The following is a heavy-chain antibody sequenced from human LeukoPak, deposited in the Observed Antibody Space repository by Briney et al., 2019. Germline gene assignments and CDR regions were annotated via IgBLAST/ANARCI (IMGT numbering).Heavy chain of an antibody. CDR1: GFTFDDYA. CDR3: AKDDYYDSSGYSGAFDI. CDR2: ISWDGGST. Sequence: GRSLRLSCAASGFTFDDYAMHWVRQAPGKGLEWVSLISWDGGSTYYADSVKGRFTISRDNSKNSLYLQMNSLRAEDTALYYCAKDDYYDSSGYSGAFDIWGQGTMVTVSS. D-gene: IGHD3-22*01. J-gene: IGHJ3*02. V-gene: IGHV3-43D*03.